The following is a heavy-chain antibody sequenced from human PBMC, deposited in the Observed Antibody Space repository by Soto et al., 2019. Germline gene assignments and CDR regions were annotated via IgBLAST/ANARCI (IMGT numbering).Heavy chain of an antibody. J-gene: IGHJ5*02. CDR1: GGSISSGGYY. Sequence: QVQLQESGPGLVKPSQTLSLTCTVSGGSISSGGYYWSWIRQHPGKGLEWIGYIYYSGSTYYNPSLKGRVTISVDTSKNQFSLKLSSVTAADTAVYYCARSTQPGIAVAGTIDPWGQGTLVTVSS. D-gene: IGHD6-19*01. CDR2: IYYSGST. CDR3: ARSTQPGIAVAGTIDP. V-gene: IGHV4-31*03.